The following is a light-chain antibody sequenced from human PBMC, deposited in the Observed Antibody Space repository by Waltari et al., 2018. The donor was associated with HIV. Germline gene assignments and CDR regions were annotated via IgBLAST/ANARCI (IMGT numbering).Light chain of an antibody. Sequence: DIVMTQSPDSLAVSLGERATINCKSSQSVLHSSNNKNYLAWYQQKPTQPPKLLIYWASTRKSGVPDRFSGSGSGTDFTLTISSLQAEDVAVYYCQQYYTTPTFGGGTKVEIK. CDR2: WAS. CDR1: QSVLHSSNNKNY. V-gene: IGKV4-1*01. CDR3: QQYYTTPT. J-gene: IGKJ4*01.